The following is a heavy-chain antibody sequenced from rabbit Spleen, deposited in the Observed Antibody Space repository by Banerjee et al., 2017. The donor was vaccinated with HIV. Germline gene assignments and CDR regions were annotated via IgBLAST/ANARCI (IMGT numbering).Heavy chain of an antibody. D-gene: IGHD8-1*01. J-gene: IGHJ4*01. CDR2: IYAGSSGST. V-gene: IGHV1S40*01. Sequence: QSLEESGGDLVKPGASLTLTCTASGFSFSSSYYMCWVRQAPGKGLECIACIYAGSSGSTYYASWAKGRFTISKTSSTTVTLQMTSLTAADTATYFCARDGAGGSYFALWGPGTLVTVS. CDR3: ARDGAGGSYFAL. CDR1: GFSFSSSYY.